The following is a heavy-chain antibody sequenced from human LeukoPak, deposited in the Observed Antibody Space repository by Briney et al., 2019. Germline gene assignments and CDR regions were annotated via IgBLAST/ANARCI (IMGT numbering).Heavy chain of an antibody. CDR1: GFTVSSNY. J-gene: IGHJ4*02. CDR3: VKDCGLGGNRDY. V-gene: IGHV3-30*02. CDR2: IGNDETTK. Sequence: PGGSLRLSCAASGFTVSSNYMSWVRQAPGKGLEWVAFIGNDETTKYYADSVKGRFTISRDNSKNTLYLQMNSLRAEDTAVYYCVKDCGLGGNRDYWGQGTLVTVSS. D-gene: IGHD4-23*01.